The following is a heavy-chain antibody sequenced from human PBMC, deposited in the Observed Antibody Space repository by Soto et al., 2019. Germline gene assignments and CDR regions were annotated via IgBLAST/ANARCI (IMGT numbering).Heavy chain of an antibody. V-gene: IGHV1-18*01. CDR2: ISAYNGNT. CDR3: AILTGTTSVSLT. CDR1: GYTFTSYG. Sequence: ASVKVSCKASGYTFTSYGISWVRQATGQGLEWMGWISAYNGNTNYAQKLQGRVTMTTDTSTSTAYMELRSLRSDDTAVYYCAILTGTTSVSLTWGQGTLVTVSS. J-gene: IGHJ5*02. D-gene: IGHD1-20*01.